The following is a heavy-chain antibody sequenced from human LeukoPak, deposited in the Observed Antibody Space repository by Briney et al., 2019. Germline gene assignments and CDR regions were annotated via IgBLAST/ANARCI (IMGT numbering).Heavy chain of an antibody. J-gene: IGHJ4*02. Sequence: SVKVSCKASGGTFSSNAISWVRQAPGQGLEWMGGIIPIFGTANYAQKFQGRVTITTDESTSTAYMELSSLRSEDTAVYYCARDMEYCSSTSCYVLDYWGRGTLVTVSS. CDR1: GGTFSSNA. CDR2: IIPIFGTA. CDR3: ARDMEYCSSTSCYVLDY. D-gene: IGHD2-2*01. V-gene: IGHV1-69*05.